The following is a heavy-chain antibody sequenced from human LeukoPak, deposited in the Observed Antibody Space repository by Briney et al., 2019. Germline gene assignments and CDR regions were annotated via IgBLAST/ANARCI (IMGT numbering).Heavy chain of an antibody. D-gene: IGHD3-10*01. CDR1: GFTLSSYA. CDR2: ISASGDNT. Sequence: GGSLRLSCAASGFTLSSYAMSWVRQAPRKGLEWVSTISASGDNTYYADSVKCRSTISRDNSKSTLYLQMNSLRGDDTVVYYGAKVRASGNYYAFDFWGQGTMVIVSA. CDR3: AKVRASGNYYAFDF. J-gene: IGHJ3*01. V-gene: IGHV3-23*01.